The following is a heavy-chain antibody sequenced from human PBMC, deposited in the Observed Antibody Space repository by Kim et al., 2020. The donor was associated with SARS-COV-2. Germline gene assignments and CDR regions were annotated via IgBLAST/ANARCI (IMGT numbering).Heavy chain of an antibody. Sequence: GGSLRLSCAASGFTFSSYEMNWVRQAPGKGLEWVSYISSSGSTIYYADSVKGRFTISRDNAKNSLYLQMNSLRAEDTAVYYCARTLGGPVLRYFDWLLPFDYWGQGTMVTVSS. V-gene: IGHV3-48*03. CDR1: GFTFSSYE. J-gene: IGHJ4*02. CDR2: ISSSGSTI. CDR3: ARTLGGPVLRYFDWLLPFDY. D-gene: IGHD3-9*01.